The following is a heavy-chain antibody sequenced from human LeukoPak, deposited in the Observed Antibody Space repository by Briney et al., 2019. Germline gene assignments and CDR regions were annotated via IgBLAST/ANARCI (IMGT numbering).Heavy chain of an antibody. CDR2: IIPIFGTT. CDR3: ARSKDTSAYRALDS. J-gene: IGHJ4*02. Sequence: SSVKVSCKASGYTYSSSAISWVRQAPGQGLEWMGGIIPIFGTTDYAQKFRGRMTITTDESTSTAYMEISSLRSEDSAVYYCARSKDTSAYRALDSWGQGTLLTVSS. CDR1: GYTYSSSA. D-gene: IGHD3-22*01. V-gene: IGHV1-69*05.